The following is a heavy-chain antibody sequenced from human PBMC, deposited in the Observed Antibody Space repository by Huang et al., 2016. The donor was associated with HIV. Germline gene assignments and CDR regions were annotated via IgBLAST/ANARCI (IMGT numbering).Heavy chain of an antibody. CDR1: GGSFSDYF. CDR3: ARPKMTATPSDSSWSYFDF. V-gene: IGHV4-34*01. Sequence: QVRLEQWGPNLLKPSDTLSLKCAVYGGSFSDYFWTWIRQSPVKGLEWIGEVNQRGMATHNPAIRSRVSMSGDSSKNQFYLNLTSVTAADTAVYFCARPKMTATPSDSSWSYFDFWGRGTPVTVSS. D-gene: IGHD3-10*01. J-gene: IGHJ4*02. CDR2: VNQRGMA.